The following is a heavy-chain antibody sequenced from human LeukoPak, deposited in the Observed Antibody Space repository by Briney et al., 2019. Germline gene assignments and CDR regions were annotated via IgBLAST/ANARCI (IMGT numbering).Heavy chain of an antibody. D-gene: IGHD1-1*01. J-gene: IGHJ4*02. V-gene: IGHV3-48*01. CDR3: AKGLERESRLDS. CDR1: GFTFSTYS. Sequence: GGSLRLSCAASGFTFSTYSMNWVRQAPGKGLEWVSYISSSSSTNYYVESVKGRFTISRDNSKNTLYLQMNSLRAEDTALYYCAKGLERESRLDSWGQGTLVTVSS. CDR2: ISSSSSTN.